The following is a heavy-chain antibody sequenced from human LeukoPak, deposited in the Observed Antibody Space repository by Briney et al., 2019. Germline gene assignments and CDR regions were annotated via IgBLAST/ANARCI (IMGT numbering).Heavy chain of an antibody. CDR2: IGRVSTYI. CDR1: GFTFSDYA. Sequence: GGSLRLSCAASGFTFSDYAMNWVRQAPGKGLEWVSSIGRVSTYIYYADSVRGRFTVSRDNAKNSLYLEVGSLRAEDTAVYYCTREIRGIYYHTGADDYWGQGTLVTVSS. CDR3: TREIRGIYYHTGADDY. D-gene: IGHD1-26*01. J-gene: IGHJ4*02. V-gene: IGHV3-21*01.